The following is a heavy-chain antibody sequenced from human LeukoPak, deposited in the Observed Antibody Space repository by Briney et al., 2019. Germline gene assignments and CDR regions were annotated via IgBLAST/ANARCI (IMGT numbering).Heavy chain of an antibody. V-gene: IGHV3-15*01. D-gene: IGHD4-17*01. CDR2: IKSKTDGGTT. CDR1: GFSVSNAW. Sequence: GGSLRLSCAASGFSVSNAWMSSVRQAPGKGLEWVGRIKSKTDGGTTDYAAPVKGRFSISRDDSENTQYLQMNSLKTEDTAVYYCTTASTVTYYFEHWGQGTLVTVSS. CDR3: TTASTVTYYFEH. J-gene: IGHJ4*02.